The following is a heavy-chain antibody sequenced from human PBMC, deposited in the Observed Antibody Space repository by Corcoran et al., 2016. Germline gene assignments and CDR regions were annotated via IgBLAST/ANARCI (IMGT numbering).Heavy chain of an antibody. CDR3: ARDSISGCRGGSCVDY. D-gene: IGHD2-15*01. CDR2: IYYSGST. CDR1: GGSISCGGYY. Sequence: QVQLQESGPGLVKPSQTLSLTCTVSGGSISCGGYYWSWIRQHPGKGLEWIGYIYYSGSTYYNPSLKSRVTISVDTSKNQFSLKLSSGAAADTAVYYCARDSISGCRGGSCVDYWGQGTLVTVSS. J-gene: IGHJ4*02. V-gene: IGHV4-31*03.